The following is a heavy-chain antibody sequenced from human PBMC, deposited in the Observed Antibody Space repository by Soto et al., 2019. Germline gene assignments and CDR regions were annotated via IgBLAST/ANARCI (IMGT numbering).Heavy chain of an antibody. J-gene: IGHJ6*03. Sequence: NPSETLSLTCTVSGGSISSYYWSWVRQPPGKGLEWIGYIYYSGSTNYNPSLKSRVTISVDTSKNQFSLKLSSVTAADTAVYYCARTTQGGARPSNYYYYMDVWGKGTTVTASS. CDR2: IYYSGST. CDR1: GGSISSYY. D-gene: IGHD6-6*01. CDR3: ARTTQGGARPSNYYYYMDV. V-gene: IGHV4-59*08.